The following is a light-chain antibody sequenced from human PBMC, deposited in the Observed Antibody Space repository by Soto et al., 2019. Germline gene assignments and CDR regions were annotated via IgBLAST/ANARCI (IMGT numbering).Light chain of an antibody. V-gene: IGKV1-5*03. J-gene: IGKJ1*01. CDR3: QHYNSYSEA. CDR2: KAS. CDR1: QCIRND. Sequence: DIQMTQSPSTLSSSVGDRVTITFRASQCIRNDLGWYQHKPGKAPKLLIYKASTLKSGVPSRFSGSGSGTEFTLTISSLQPDDFATYYCQHYNSYSEAFGQGTKV.